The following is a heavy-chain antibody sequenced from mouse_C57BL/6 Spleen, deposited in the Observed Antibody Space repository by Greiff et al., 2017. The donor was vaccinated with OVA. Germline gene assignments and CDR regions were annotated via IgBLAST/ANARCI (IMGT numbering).Heavy chain of an antibody. CDR3: TDWDVWYFDV. D-gene: IGHD4-1*01. Sequence: EVQGVESGGGLVQPGGSMKLSCVASGFTFSNYWMNWVRQSPEKGLEWVAQIRLKSDNYATHYAESVKGRFTISRDDSKSSVYLQMNNLRAEDTGIYYCTDWDVWYFDVWGTGTTVTVSS. CDR1: GFTFSNYW. CDR2: IRLKSDNYAT. J-gene: IGHJ1*03. V-gene: IGHV6-3*01.